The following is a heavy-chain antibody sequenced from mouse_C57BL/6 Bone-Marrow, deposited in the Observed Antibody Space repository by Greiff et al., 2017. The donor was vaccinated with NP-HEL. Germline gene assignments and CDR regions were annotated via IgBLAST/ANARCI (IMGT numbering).Heavy chain of an antibody. D-gene: IGHD2-2*01. CDR2: IWRGGST. V-gene: IGHV2-5*01. J-gene: IGHJ4*01. Sequence: VMLVESGPGLVQPSQSLSITCTVSGFSLTSYGVHWVRQSPGKGLEWLGVIWRGGSTDYNAAFMSRLSITKDNSKSQVFFKMNSLQADDTAIYYCASIYYGYDGYYAMDYWGQGTSVTVSS. CDR1: GFSLTSYG. CDR3: ASIYYGYDGYYAMDY.